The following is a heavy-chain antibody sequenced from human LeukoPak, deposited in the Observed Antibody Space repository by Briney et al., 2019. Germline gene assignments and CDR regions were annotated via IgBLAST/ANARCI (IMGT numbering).Heavy chain of an antibody. V-gene: IGHV3-23*01. CDR2: INGSGDAT. J-gene: IGHJ4*02. CDR1: GLIFSHYT. Sequence: GSLRLSCTASGLIFSHYTMAWVRQAPGKGLEWVSSINGSGDATKYADSVMGRFTISRDNSKNTLYLQMNSLRAEDTAVYYCAKDKSSVLRFLEWYWGQGTLVTVSS. D-gene: IGHD3-3*01. CDR3: AKDKSSVLRFLEWY.